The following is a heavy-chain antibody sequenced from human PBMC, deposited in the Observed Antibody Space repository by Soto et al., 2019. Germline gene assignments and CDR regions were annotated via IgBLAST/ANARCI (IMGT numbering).Heavy chain of an antibody. CDR3: ARDLWGYCGTDCYPLDV. D-gene: IGHD2-21*02. CDR2: IYNTGST. CDR1: GGSISGYY. V-gene: IGHV4-59*01. Sequence: PSETLSLTCTVSGGSISGYYWSWIRQPPGKGLEWIGYIYNTGSTVYNPSFKSRVTISVDTSKNQFSLKLNSVTAAVTAVYFCARDLWGYCGTDCYPLDVWGQGTTVTVS. J-gene: IGHJ6*02.